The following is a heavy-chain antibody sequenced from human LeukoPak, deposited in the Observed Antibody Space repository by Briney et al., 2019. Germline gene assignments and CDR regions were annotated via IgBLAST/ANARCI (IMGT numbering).Heavy chain of an antibody. J-gene: IGHJ6*03. D-gene: IGHD3-10*01. CDR2: IRSKANSYAT. CDR1: GFTFSGSA. Sequence: GGSLRLSCAASGFTFSGSAMHWVRQASGKGLEWVGRIRSKANSYATAYAASVKGRFTISRDDSKNTAYLQMNSLKTEDTAVYYCTRQGYYYGSGSYRRYYMDVWGKGTTVTISS. V-gene: IGHV3-73*01. CDR3: TRQGYYYGSGSYRRYYMDV.